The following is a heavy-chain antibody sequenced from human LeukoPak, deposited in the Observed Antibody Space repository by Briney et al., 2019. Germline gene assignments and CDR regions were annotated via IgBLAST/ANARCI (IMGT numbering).Heavy chain of an antibody. V-gene: IGHV3-30*04. CDR3: ARDFYGDVLSGYYYYTDV. Sequence: GGSLRLSCAASGFTFSSHAMHWVRQAPGKGLEWVAVISYDGSNKYYADSVKGRFTISRDNSKNTLYLQMNSLRAEDTAVYYCARDFYGDVLSGYYYYTDVWGKGTTVTVSS. CDR2: ISYDGSNK. J-gene: IGHJ6*03. CDR1: GFTFSSHA. D-gene: IGHD4-17*01.